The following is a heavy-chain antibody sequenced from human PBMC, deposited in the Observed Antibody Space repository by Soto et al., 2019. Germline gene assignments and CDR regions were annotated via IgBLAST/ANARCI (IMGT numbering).Heavy chain of an antibody. CDR3: ARALQYYYDSSGYYPLVDY. CDR1: GFTFSSYA. D-gene: IGHD3-22*01. Sequence: GGSLRLSCAASGFTFSSYAMHWVRQAPGKGLEWVAVISYDGSNKYYADSVKGRFTISRDNSKNTLYLQMNSLRAEDTAVYYCARALQYYYDSSGYYPLVDYWGQGTLVTVSS. CDR2: ISYDGSNK. J-gene: IGHJ4*02. V-gene: IGHV3-30-3*01.